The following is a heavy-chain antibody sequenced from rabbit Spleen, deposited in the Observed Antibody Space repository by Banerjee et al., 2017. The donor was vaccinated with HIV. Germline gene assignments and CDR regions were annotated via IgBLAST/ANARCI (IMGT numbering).Heavy chain of an antibody. D-gene: IGHD8-1*01. V-gene: IGHV1S45*01. Sequence: QEQLVESGGGMVKPGESVTLTSKAAGVSFSSGYDMCWVRKAPGKGLEWIACIYTGNSKTYYATWAKGRFSISKTSSTTVTLQMTSLPVADTATYFCARDAGRGDYIDGVFDLWGPGTLVTVS. CDR1: GVSFSSGYD. CDR2: IYTGNSKT. CDR3: ARDAGRGDYIDGVFDL. J-gene: IGHJ4*01.